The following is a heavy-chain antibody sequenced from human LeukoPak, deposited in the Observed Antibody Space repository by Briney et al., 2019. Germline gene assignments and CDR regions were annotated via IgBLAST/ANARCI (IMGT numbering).Heavy chain of an antibody. CDR2: IYTAGST. CDR3: ARGDTSGSFSFDH. V-gene: IGHV4-4*07. Sequence: PSETLSLTCTVSGVSISSYYWSWIRQPAGKGLEWIGRIYTAGSTNCNPSLKSRVTMSVDTSKNQFSLKLNSVTAADTALYYCARGDTSGSFSFDHWGQGTLVTVSS. CDR1: GVSISSYY. J-gene: IGHJ4*02. D-gene: IGHD6-19*01.